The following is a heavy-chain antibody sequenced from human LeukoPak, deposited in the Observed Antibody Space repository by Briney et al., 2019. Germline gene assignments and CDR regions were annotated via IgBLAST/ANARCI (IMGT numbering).Heavy chain of an antibody. D-gene: IGHD4/OR15-4a*01. V-gene: IGHV5-51*01. J-gene: IGHJ4*02. CDR2: IYPGDSDT. CDR1: GYTFTNYW. CDR3: ASPDSGRTGWQFDY. Sequence: GDSLKISCKGSGYTFTNYWIGWVRQMPGKGLEWMGIIYPGDSDTRYSPSFQGQVTISADKSISTAFLQWNSLKASDTAMYYCASPDSGRTGWQFDYWGQGTLVTVTS.